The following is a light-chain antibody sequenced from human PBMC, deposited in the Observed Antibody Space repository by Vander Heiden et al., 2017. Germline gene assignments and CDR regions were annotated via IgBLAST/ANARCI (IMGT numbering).Light chain of an antibody. Sequence: IQMTQSPSSLSASVGDRVTITSQATQVIGNYLNWYHQKPVKAPKLLIYDASNSETGVPSRFSGSGSGTDFTFSISSLHPEDFATYYCQQEDNLPWTFGQGTKVEIK. J-gene: IGKJ1*01. CDR3: QQEDNLPWT. CDR1: QVIGNY. CDR2: DAS. V-gene: IGKV1-33*01.